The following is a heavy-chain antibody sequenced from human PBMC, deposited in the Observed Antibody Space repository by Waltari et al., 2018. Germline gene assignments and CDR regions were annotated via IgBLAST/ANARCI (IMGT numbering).Heavy chain of an antibody. CDR2: INHSGST. Sequence: QVQLQQWGAGLLKPSETLSLTCAVYGGSFSGYYWSWIRQPPGKGLEWIGEINHSGSTNYNPSLKSRVTISVDTSKNQFSLKLSSVTAADTAVYYCARDKAAAGYYYYGMDVWGQGTTVTVSS. J-gene: IGHJ6*02. V-gene: IGHV4-34*01. D-gene: IGHD6-13*01. CDR1: GGSFSGYY. CDR3: ARDKAAAGYYYYGMDV.